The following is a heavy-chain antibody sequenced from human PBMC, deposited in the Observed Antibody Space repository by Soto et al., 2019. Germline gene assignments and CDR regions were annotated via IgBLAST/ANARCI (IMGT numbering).Heavy chain of an antibody. Sequence: QVQLVESGGGVVQPGRSLRLSCAASGFTFSSYAMHWVRQAPGKGLEWVAVISYDGSNKNYADSVKGRFTISRDNSKNTLYLQMNSLRGEDTAVYYCARSGYSSGLDYWGQGTLVTVSS. J-gene: IGHJ4*02. CDR2: ISYDGSNK. D-gene: IGHD6-19*01. V-gene: IGHV3-30-3*01. CDR1: GFTFSSYA. CDR3: ARSGYSSGLDY.